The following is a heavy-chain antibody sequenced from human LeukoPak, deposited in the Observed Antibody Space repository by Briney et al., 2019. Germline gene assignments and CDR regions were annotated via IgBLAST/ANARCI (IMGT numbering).Heavy chain of an antibody. J-gene: IGHJ4*02. D-gene: IGHD6-13*01. Sequence: ASVKVSCKASGYTFTGYYMHWVRQAPGQGLEWMGWMNPNSGNTGYAQKFQGRVTMTRNTSISTAYMELSSLRSEDTAVYYCARVNFIAAADPLDYWGQGTLVTVSS. CDR1: GYTFTGYY. V-gene: IGHV1-8*02. CDR2: MNPNSGNT. CDR3: ARVNFIAAADPLDY.